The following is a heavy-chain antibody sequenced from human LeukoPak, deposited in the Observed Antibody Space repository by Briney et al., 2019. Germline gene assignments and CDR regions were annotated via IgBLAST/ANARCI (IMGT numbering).Heavy chain of an antibody. CDR3: ARDGAYCSSATCLLPLDY. D-gene: IGHD2-2*01. V-gene: IGHV3-30*04. Sequence: GGSLRLSCAASGFTFSSYAMHWVRQAPGKGLEWVAVISYDGSNKYYADSMKGRFIISRDNSKNTLYLQMNSLRAEDTAVYYCARDGAYCSSATCLLPLDYWGQGTLVTVSS. J-gene: IGHJ4*02. CDR2: ISYDGSNK. CDR1: GFTFSSYA.